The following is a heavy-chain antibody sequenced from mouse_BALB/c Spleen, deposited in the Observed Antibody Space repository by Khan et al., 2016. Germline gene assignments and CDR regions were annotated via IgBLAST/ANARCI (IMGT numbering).Heavy chain of an antibody. CDR2: LNYSGDT. J-gene: IGHJ3*01. V-gene: IGHV3-2*02. CDR1: GYSITSDYA. CDR3: AREDYSWFTY. D-gene: IGHD1-1*02. Sequence: VQLKESGPGLMKPSQSLSLTCTVTGYSITSDYAWNWIRQFPGNKLEWMGYLNYSGDTHYNPSLKSRISITRDTSKNQFFLQLNSVTTEDAATYYCAREDYSWFTYWGQGTLVPVSA.